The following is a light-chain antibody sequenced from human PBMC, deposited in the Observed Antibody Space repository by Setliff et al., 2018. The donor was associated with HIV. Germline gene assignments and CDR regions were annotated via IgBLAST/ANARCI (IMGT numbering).Light chain of an antibody. CDR2: RNN. J-gene: IGLJ1*01. V-gene: IGLV1-44*01. CDR1: SSNIGSNT. Sequence: QSALTQPPSASGTPGQRVTISCSGSSSNIGSNTVNWYQQFPGTAPKLLIYRNNQRPSGVPDRFSGSKSGTSASLAISGLQSEDEADYYCAAWDDSLNGSYVFGTGTKVTV. CDR3: AAWDDSLNGSYV.